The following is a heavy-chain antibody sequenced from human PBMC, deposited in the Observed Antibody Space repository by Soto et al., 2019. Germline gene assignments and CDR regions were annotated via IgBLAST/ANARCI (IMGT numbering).Heavy chain of an antibody. CDR2: IKNDATSP. D-gene: IGHD3-10*01. CDR1: GFILSNYW. J-gene: IGHJ6*02. V-gene: IGHV3-74*01. CDR3: ARRGEVEGTVVAMDV. Sequence: ESLRLSCTASGFILSNYWMHWVRQAPGKGLVWVSRIKNDATSPAYADSVKGRFTISRDNAKSTLYLKMNSLRAEDTAVYYYARRGEVEGTVVAMDVSGQRTTVPVSS.